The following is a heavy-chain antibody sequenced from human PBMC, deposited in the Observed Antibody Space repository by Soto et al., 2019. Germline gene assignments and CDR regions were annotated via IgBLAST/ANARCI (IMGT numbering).Heavy chain of an antibody. J-gene: IGHJ4*01. V-gene: IGHV3-23*01. CDR2: ISGSGST. D-gene: IGHD2-21*02. CDR1: GFSFSSYA. Sequence: GGSLRLSCAASGFSFSSYAMSWVRQAPGKGLEWVSGISGSGSTYYADSVKGRFTISKDNSKNKMYLQMNSLRADDTAVYYCGKDRRAVTAPMYYFDHWGQGNLVTVYS. CDR3: GKDRRAVTAPMYYFDH.